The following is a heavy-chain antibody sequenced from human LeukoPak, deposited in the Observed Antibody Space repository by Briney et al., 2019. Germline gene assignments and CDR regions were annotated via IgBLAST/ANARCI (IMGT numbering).Heavy chain of an antibody. CDR2: INPNSGGT. CDR3: ATGYCSSTSCSYYFDY. Sequence: ASVKVSCKASGYTFTGYYMHWVRQAPGQGLEWMGWINPNSGGTNYAQKFQDRVTMTRDTSISTASMELSRLRSDDTAVYYCATGYCSSTSCSYYFDYWGQGTLVTVSP. CDR1: GYTFTGYY. V-gene: IGHV1-2*02. D-gene: IGHD2-2*01. J-gene: IGHJ4*02.